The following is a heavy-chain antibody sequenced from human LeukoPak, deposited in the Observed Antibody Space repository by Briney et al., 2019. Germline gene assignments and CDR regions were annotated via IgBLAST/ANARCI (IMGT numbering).Heavy chain of an antibody. V-gene: IGHV4-30-2*01. Sequence: PSQTLSLTCTVSGGSISSGGYYWSWIRQPPGKGLEWIGYIYHSGSTYYNPSLKSRVTISVDRSKNQFSLKLSSVTAADTAVYYCARLVEYGSSSFDSWGQGTLVTVSS. CDR3: ARLVEYGSSSFDS. CDR1: GGSISSGGYY. D-gene: IGHD6-6*01. CDR2: IYHSGST. J-gene: IGHJ4*02.